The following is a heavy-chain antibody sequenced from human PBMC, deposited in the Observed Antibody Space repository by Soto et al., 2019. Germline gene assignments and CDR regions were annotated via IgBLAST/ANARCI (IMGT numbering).Heavy chain of an antibody. CDR2: ISGSGGST. Sequence: EVQLLESGGGLVQPGGSLRLSCAASGFTFSSYAMNWVRQAPGKGLEWVSVISGSGGSTYYADSVKGRLTISRDNSKNTLHLQMNSLRADDTAVYYCERRSSGWYFDYWRQGTLVTVSS. CDR3: ERRSSGWYFDY. D-gene: IGHD6-19*01. V-gene: IGHV3-23*01. CDR1: GFTFSSYA. J-gene: IGHJ4*02.